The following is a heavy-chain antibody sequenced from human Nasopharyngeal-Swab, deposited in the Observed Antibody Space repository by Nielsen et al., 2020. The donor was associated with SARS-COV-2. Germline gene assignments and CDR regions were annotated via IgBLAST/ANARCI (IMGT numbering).Heavy chain of an antibody. V-gene: IGHV3-15*07. Sequence: GGSLRLSCAASGFTFSNAWMNWVRRAPGKGLEWVGRIKSKTDGGTTEYAAPVKGRFTVSRDDSKNTLYLQMNSLKTEDTAVYYCTTDFPSQYFYYYMDVWGKGTTVTVSS. CDR1: GFTFSNAW. CDR2: IKSKTDGGTT. J-gene: IGHJ6*03. CDR3: TTDFPSQYFYYYMDV.